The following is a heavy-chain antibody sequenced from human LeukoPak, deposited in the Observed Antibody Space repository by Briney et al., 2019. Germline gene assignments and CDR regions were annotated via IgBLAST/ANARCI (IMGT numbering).Heavy chain of an antibody. V-gene: IGHV4-59*01. CDR2: TYYSGST. Sequence: SETLSLTCTVSGGSISSYYWSWIRQPPGKGLEWIGYTYYSGSTNYNPSLKSRVTISVDTSKNQFSLKLSSVTAADTAVYYCARVRGGYSYGPTLTYYYGMDVWGQGTTVTVSS. CDR1: GGSISSYY. J-gene: IGHJ6*02. D-gene: IGHD5-18*01. CDR3: ARVRGGYSYGPTLTYYYGMDV.